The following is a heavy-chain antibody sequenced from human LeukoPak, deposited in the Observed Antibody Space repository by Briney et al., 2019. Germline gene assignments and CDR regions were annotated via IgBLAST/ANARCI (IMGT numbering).Heavy chain of an antibody. J-gene: IGHJ6*03. CDR1: GGSISSHY. CDR3: ARALTMRTHYYYYYMDV. D-gene: IGHD1-1*01. CDR2: IYYSGST. V-gene: IGHV4-59*11. Sequence: PSETLSLTCTVSGGSISSHYWSWIRQPPGKGLEWIGYIYYSGSTNYNPSLKSRVTISVDTSKNQFSLKLSSVTAADTAVYYCARALTMRTHYYYYYMDVWGKGTTVTVSS.